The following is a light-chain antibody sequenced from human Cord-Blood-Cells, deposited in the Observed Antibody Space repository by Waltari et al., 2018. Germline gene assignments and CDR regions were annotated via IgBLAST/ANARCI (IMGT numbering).Light chain of an antibody. V-gene: IGKV3-11*01. CDR1: QGVSRY. J-gene: IGKJ5*01. CDR2: DAS. Sequence: EIVLTQSPATLPLSPGERAALSCRAGQGVSRYLAWFQQKPGQAPRLLIYDASNRATGIPAGFSGSGSGTDFTLTSSSLEPEDFSVYYCQQRSNGPITFGQGTRLEIK. CDR3: QQRSNGPIT.